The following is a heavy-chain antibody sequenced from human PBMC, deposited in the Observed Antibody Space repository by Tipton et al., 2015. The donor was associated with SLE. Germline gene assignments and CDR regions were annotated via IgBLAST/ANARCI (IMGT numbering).Heavy chain of an antibody. CDR2: IYPGDSDT. Sequence: QLVQSGAEVKKPGESLKISCKGSGYSFTTYWIGWVRQMPGKGLEWMGIIYPGDSDTRYSPSFQGQVTISAEKSISTAYLQWSSLKASDTAVYYCARGSGPGSKYCSSTSCYAFDYWGQGTLVTVSS. J-gene: IGHJ4*02. CDR3: ARGSGPGSKYCSSTSCYAFDY. V-gene: IGHV5-51*03. D-gene: IGHD2-2*01. CDR1: GYSFTTYW.